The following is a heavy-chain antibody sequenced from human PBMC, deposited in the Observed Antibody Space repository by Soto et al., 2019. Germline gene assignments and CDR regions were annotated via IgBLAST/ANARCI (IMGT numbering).Heavy chain of an antibody. CDR3: ARDSTTMVRGVIITLGWFDP. D-gene: IGHD3-10*01. V-gene: IGHV3-23*01. CDR1: GFTFNRYA. Sequence: EVQLLESGGGLVQPGGSLRLSCAASGFTFNRYAMSWVRQPPGKGLEWVSTISGSVSTVSVSGGSTYYADSVKGRFTISRDNSKNTLYLQMISLRAEDAAVYYCARDSTTMVRGVIITLGWFDPWGQGTLVTVSS. CDR2: ISGSVSTVSVSGGST. J-gene: IGHJ5*02.